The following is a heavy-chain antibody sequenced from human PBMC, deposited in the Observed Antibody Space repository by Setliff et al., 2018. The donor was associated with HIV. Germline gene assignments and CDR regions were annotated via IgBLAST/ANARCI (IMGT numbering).Heavy chain of an antibody. CDR3: ATSSRIYYYSYMDV. V-gene: IGHV1-18*01. Sequence: ASVKVSCKASGYTFTSYGISWVRQAPGQGLEWMGWISAYNGNTNYAQKLQGRVTMTTDTPTSTAYMELRSLRSDDTAVYYCATSSRIYYYSYMDVWGKGTTVTVSS. CDR1: GYTFTSYG. D-gene: IGHD2-2*01. J-gene: IGHJ6*03. CDR2: ISAYNGNT.